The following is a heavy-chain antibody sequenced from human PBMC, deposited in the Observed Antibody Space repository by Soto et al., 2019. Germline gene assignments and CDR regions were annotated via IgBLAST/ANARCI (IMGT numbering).Heavy chain of an antibody. CDR1: GFTFSSFG. V-gene: IGHV3-23*01. CDR2: LSPNGGST. Sequence: XGSLRLSCAAAGFTFSSFGMNWVRQAPGKGLEWVSSLSPNGGSTYYAESVKGRFTISRDNAKNTLFLQMDSLRAEDTAVYFCAKSKDSTIFGVVIYYFDTWGQGALVTVSS. CDR3: AKSKDSTIFGVVIYYFDT. D-gene: IGHD3-3*01. J-gene: IGHJ4*02.